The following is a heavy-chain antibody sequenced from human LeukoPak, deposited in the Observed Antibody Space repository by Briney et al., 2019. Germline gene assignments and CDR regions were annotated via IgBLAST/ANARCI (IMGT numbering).Heavy chain of an antibody. CDR1: GGSISNYY. CDR3: ARKVYGDYYFDY. J-gene: IGHJ4*02. D-gene: IGHD4-17*01. Sequence: SETLSLTCTVSGGSISNYYWSWIRLPPGKGLEWIGYIYYTGSTNYNPPLKSRVTISVDTSKNQFSLKLSSMTAVDTAVYYCARKVYGDYYFDYWGQGTLVTVSS. V-gene: IGHV4-59*01. CDR2: IYYTGST.